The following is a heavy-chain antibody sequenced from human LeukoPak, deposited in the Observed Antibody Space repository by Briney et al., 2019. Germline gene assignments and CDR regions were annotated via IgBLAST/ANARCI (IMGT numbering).Heavy chain of an antibody. CDR2: IYYSGST. Sequence: SETLSLTCTVSGGSISSSSYYWGWIRQPPGKGLEWIGSIYYSGSTYYNPSLKSRVTISVDTSKNQFSLKLSSVTAADTAVYYCARGQPSSGWYLYWGQGTLVTVSS. J-gene: IGHJ4*02. CDR1: GGSISSSSYY. V-gene: IGHV4-39*01. D-gene: IGHD6-19*01. CDR3: ARGQPSSGWYLY.